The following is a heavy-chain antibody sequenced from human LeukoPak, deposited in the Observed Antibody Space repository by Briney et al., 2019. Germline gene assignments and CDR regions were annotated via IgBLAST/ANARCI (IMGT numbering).Heavy chain of an antibody. CDR1: VGSITSSSSY. D-gene: IGHD2-15*01. J-gene: IGHJ6*04. CDR3: ASGRRSPEGSQMDV. CDR2: IYYSGST. Sequence: PSETLSLTCTVSVGSITSSSSYWGWIRQPPGKGLEWIGSIYYSGSTYYNPSLKSRVTISVDSSKNQFSLNLSSVTAADTAVYYCASGRRSPEGSQMDVWGKGTTVTVSS. V-gene: IGHV4-39*07.